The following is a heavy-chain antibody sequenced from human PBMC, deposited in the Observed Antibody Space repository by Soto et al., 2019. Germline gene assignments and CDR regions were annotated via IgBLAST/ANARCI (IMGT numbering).Heavy chain of an antibody. J-gene: IGHJ4*02. Sequence: QVQLVQSGAEVKKPGASVKVFCKASGFTFTSYQIHWVRQAPGQGHEWMGIINPSGGSTNYAQKFQGRVTMTRDTSTSTVYMELSSLRSEDTAVYYCARDQASLIAVGGRSHSPVQSELDYWGQGTLVIVSS. CDR1: GFTFTSYQ. D-gene: IGHD6-19*01. CDR2: INPSGGST. V-gene: IGHV1-46*01. CDR3: ARDQASLIAVGGRSHSPVQSELDY.